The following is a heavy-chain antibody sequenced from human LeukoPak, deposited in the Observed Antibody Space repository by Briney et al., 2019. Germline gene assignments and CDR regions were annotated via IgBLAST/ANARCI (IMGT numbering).Heavy chain of an antibody. J-gene: IGHJ4*02. V-gene: IGHV4-34*01. CDR3: ARVGEGIAAAGTSY. D-gene: IGHD6-13*01. Sequence: SETLSLTCAVYGGSFSGYYWSWIRQPPGKGLEWIGEINHSGSTNYNPSLKSRVTISVDTSKNQFSLKLSSVTAADTAVYYCARVGEGIAAAGTSYWGQGTLVTVSS. CDR2: INHSGST. CDR1: GGSFSGYY.